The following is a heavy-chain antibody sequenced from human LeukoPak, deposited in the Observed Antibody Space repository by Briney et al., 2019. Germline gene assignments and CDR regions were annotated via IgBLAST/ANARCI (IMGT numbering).Heavy chain of an antibody. D-gene: IGHD1-26*01. CDR3: ARQSQDSVDY. CDR1: GYRFSTYW. Sequence: GESLKISCKASGYRFSTYWIAWVRQMPGKGLEWMGIIYPSDSDTRYSPSFQGQVTISADKSISTAYLQWSSLKASDTAMYYCARQSQDSVDYWGQGTLVTVSS. V-gene: IGHV5-51*01. CDR2: IYPSDSDT. J-gene: IGHJ4*02.